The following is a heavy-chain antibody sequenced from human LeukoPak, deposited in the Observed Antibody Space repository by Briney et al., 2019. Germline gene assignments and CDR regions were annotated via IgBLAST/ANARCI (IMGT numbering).Heavy chain of an antibody. Sequence: GGSLRLSCAASGFTFSSYGMSWVRQAPGKGLEWVSAISGSGGSTYYADSVKGRSTISRDNSKNTLYLQMNSLRAEDTAVYYCAKRGSSSWYREVYFDYWGQGTLVTVSS. V-gene: IGHV3-23*01. CDR2: ISGSGGST. CDR1: GFTFSSYG. CDR3: AKRGSSSWYREVYFDY. D-gene: IGHD6-13*01. J-gene: IGHJ4*02.